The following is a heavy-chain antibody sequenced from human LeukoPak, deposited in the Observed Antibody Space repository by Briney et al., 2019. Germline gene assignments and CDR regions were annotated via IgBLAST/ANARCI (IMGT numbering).Heavy chain of an antibody. CDR1: GFTFSSYG. Sequence: GGSLRLSCAASGFTFSSYGMHWVRQAPGKGLEWVAFIRYDGRNKYYADSVKGRFTISRDNSENTLYLQMNSLRAEDTAVYYCAKRASFAYYYYYMDVWGKGTTVTISS. J-gene: IGHJ6*03. CDR2: IRYDGRNK. V-gene: IGHV3-30*02. D-gene: IGHD3-3*01. CDR3: AKRASFAYYYYYMDV.